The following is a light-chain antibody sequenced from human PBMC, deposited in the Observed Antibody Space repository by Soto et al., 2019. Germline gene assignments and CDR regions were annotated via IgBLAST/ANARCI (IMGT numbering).Light chain of an antibody. CDR2: EVT. CDR3: CSYKSISTYV. CDR1: STDVGAYNY. J-gene: IGLJ1*01. V-gene: IGLV2-8*01. Sequence: QSVLTQPPSASGSPGQSVTISCTGTSTDVGAYNYVSWYQQRPGKAPKLMIFEVTKRPSGVPDRFSGSKSGNTASLTVSGVQADDEADYYCCSYKSISTYVFGTGTKVTVL.